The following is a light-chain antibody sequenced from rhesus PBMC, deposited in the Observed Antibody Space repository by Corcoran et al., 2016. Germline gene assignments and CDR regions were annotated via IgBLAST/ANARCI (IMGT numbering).Light chain of an antibody. J-gene: IGKJ1*01. CDR1: QSISSW. CDR2: KAS. Sequence: DIQMTQSPSSLSASVGDTVTITCRASQSISSWLDWYQQKPGKAPKLLIYKASSLQSGVPSRFSGSGSGTEFTLTISSLQSEDSASYYCQHYYDNPRTFGQGTKVEIK. V-gene: IGKV1-22*01. CDR3: QHYYDNPRT.